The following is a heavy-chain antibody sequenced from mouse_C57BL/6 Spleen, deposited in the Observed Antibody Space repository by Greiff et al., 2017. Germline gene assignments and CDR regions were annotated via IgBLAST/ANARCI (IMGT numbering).Heavy chain of an antibody. J-gene: IGHJ2*01. Sequence: VQLQQPGAELVKPGASVKLSCKASGYTFTSYWMHWVKQRPGQGLEWIGMIHPNSGSTNYNEKFKSKATLTVDKSSSTAYMQLSSLTSEDSAVYYCARSSFTLYYFDYWGQGTTLTVSS. V-gene: IGHV1-64*01. CDR1: GYTFTSYW. CDR2: IHPNSGST. CDR3: ARSSFTLYYFDY.